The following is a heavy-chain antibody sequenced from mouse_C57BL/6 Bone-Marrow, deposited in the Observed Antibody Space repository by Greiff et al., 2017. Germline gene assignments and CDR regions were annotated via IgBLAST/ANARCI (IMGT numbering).Heavy chain of an antibody. CDR1: GYTFTSYT. D-gene: IGHD1-1*01. CDR2: INPSRGYT. V-gene: IGHV1-4*01. J-gene: IGHJ1*03. Sequence: VQLQQSGAELARPGASVKMSCKASGYTFTSYTMHWVKQRPGQGLEWIGYINPSRGYTKYNQKFKDKATLTADKSSSTAYMQLSSLTSEDSAVYYFARSEYYSGSTYWYFDVWGTGTTVTVSS. CDR3: ARSEYYSGSTYWYFDV.